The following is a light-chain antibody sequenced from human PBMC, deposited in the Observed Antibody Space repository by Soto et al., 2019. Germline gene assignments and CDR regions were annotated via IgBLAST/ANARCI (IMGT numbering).Light chain of an antibody. CDR2: RAS. J-gene: IGKJ5*01. CDR3: QQYGSSSIT. V-gene: IGKV3-20*01. Sequence: EIVLTQSPGTLSLSPGERATLSCRASQSVSSSYLAWYQQKPGQAPRLLIYRASSMATGIPDRFSGSGSGTDFTLTISSLEPEDFAVYYCQQYGSSSITFGQGTRLEIK. CDR1: QSVSSSY.